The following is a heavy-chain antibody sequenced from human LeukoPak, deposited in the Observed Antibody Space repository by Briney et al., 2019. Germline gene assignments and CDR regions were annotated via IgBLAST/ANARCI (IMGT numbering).Heavy chain of an antibody. CDR3: AREYYGSGSFDY. CDR2: ISAYNGNT. J-gene: IGHJ4*02. CDR1: GYTFTGYY. D-gene: IGHD3-10*01. Sequence: ASVKVSCKASGYTFTGYYMHWVRQAPGQGLEWMGWISAYNGNTNYAQKLQGRVTMTTDTSTSTAYMELRSLRSDDTAVYYCAREYYGSGSFDYWGQGTLVTVSS. V-gene: IGHV1-18*04.